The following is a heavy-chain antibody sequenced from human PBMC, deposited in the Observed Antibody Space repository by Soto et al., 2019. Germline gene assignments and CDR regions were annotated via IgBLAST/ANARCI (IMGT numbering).Heavy chain of an antibody. CDR1: GGSFSGYY. CDR3: ATGGNSSSGMDV. J-gene: IGHJ6*04. D-gene: IGHD6-13*01. Sequence: SETLSLTCAVYGGSFSGYYWSWIRQPPGKGLEWIGEINHSGSTNYNPSLKSRVTISVDTSKNQFSLKLSSVTAADTAVYYCATGGNSSSGMDVWGKGTTVTVSS. V-gene: IGHV4-34*01. CDR2: INHSGST.